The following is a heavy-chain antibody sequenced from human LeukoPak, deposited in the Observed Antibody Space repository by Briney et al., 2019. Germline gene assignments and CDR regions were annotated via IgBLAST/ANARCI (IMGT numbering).Heavy chain of an antibody. D-gene: IGHD5-18*01. J-gene: IGHJ4*02. V-gene: IGHV4-61*02. CDR2: IDTGGST. Sequence: PSETLSLTCTVSGGSISSGSYYWTWIRQPAGKGLEWIGRIDTGGSTNYNPSLKSRVTISVDTSKNQLSLKLNSVTAADTAVYYCARDKGERDFSYGPRWYFDYWGQGTLSPSPQ. CDR1: GGSISSGSYY. CDR3: ARDKGERDFSYGPRWYFDY.